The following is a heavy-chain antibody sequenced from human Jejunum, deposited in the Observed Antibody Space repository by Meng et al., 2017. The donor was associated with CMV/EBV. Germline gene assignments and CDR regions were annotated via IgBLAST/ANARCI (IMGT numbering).Heavy chain of an antibody. Sequence: SFSGYYWSWIRQAPGKGLEWIGEINHSGSANYNPSLKSRLQISVDTSMGQLSLSLTSMTAADTAMYYCARASSGWPTPIYNGMDVWGQGTTVTVSS. CDR3: ARASSGWPTPIYNGMDV. V-gene: IGHV4-34*01. J-gene: IGHJ6*02. CDR1: SFSGYY. D-gene: IGHD3-22*01. CDR2: INHSGSA.